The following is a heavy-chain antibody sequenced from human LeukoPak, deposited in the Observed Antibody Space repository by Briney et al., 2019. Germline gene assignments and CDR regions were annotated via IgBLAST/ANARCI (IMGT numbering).Heavy chain of an antibody. D-gene: IGHD3-10*01. J-gene: IGHJ2*01. CDR1: VFTVSTNY. V-gene: IGHV3-53*01. CDR2: LYSGGTT. Sequence: GGSLTLSCEASVFTVSTNYMNWVRQAPAKGLEWVSILYSGGTTYYAESVKGRFTVTRDNSKNILYLHIDNLRGEDTAVYYCARVGDHYHWYLDLWGRGARVTASS. CDR3: ARVGDHYHWYLDL.